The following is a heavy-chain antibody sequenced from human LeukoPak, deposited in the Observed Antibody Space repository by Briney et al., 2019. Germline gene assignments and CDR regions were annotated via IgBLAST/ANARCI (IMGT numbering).Heavy chain of an antibody. CDR3: TTLGREGGVDV. CDR2: ITWDSGST. D-gene: IGHD7-27*01. V-gene: IGHV3-43*01. J-gene: IGHJ6*04. Sequence: GGSLRLSCAASGFTFDDYIMHWVRQAPGKGLEWVSLITWDSGSTYYADSVKGRFTISRDNSKNSLFLQMNSLRIEDTALYYCTTLGREGGVDVWAKGTRVTVSS. CDR1: GFTFDDYI.